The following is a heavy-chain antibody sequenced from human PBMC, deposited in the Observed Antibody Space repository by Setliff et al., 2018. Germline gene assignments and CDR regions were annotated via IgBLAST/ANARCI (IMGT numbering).Heavy chain of an antibody. D-gene: IGHD2-2*01. J-gene: IGHJ3*01. V-gene: IGHV1-18*01. CDR2: IITNTGKT. Sequence: ASVKVSCKASGYTFSTYGLHWVRQAPGQGPEWMGMIITNTGKTSYAQKFQGRVTMTTDTSTCTGYMELRSLRSDDTAVYFCARFGGSCSSSSCYASDLWGQGTMVTVSS. CDR1: GYTFSTYG. CDR3: ARFGGSCSSSSCYASDL.